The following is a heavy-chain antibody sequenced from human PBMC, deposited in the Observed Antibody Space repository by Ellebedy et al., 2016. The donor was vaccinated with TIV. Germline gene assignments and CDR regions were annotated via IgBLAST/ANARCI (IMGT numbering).Heavy chain of an antibody. CDR3: ARGWFGSGMGV. Sequence: SQTLSLTCVISGDSVSTDIGWSWIRQSPSRGLEWLGRTYYRSKWNNDYAVSLKSRITINPDTSKNQFSLQLNSVIPEDTAVYYCARGWFGSGMGVWGQGTTVTVSS. CDR2: TYYRSKWNN. D-gene: IGHD3-10*01. J-gene: IGHJ6*02. CDR1: GDSVSTDIG. V-gene: IGHV6-1*01.